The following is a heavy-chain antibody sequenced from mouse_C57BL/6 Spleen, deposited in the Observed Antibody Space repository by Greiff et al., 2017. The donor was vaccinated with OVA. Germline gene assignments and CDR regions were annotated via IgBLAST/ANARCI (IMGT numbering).Heavy chain of an antibody. CDR3: ARSGYYDYNYFDY. Sequence: VQLQQSGPELVKPGASVKISCKASGYAFSSSWMNWVKQRPGKGLEWIGRIYPGDGDTNYNGKFKGKATLTADKSSSTAYMQLSSLTSEDSAVYFCARSGYYDYNYFDYWGQGTTLTVSS. V-gene: IGHV1-82*01. CDR1: GYAFSSSW. J-gene: IGHJ2*01. CDR2: IYPGDGDT. D-gene: IGHD2-4*01.